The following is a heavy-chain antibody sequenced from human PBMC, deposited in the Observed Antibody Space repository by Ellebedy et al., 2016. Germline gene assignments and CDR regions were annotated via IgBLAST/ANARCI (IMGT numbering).Heavy chain of an antibody. D-gene: IGHD1-1*01. J-gene: IGHJ4*02. Sequence: SETLSLTCAVYGGSFSGYYWSWIRQPPGKGLEWIGEINHSGSTNYNPSLKSRVTISVDTSKNQFSLKLSSVTAADTAVYYCARGLRRTKPYDYWGQGTLVTVSS. V-gene: IGHV4-34*01. CDR1: GGSFSGYY. CDR3: ARGLRRTKPYDY. CDR2: INHSGST.